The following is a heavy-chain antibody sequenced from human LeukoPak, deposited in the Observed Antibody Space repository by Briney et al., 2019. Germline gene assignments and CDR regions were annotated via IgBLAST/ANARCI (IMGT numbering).Heavy chain of an antibody. V-gene: IGHV3-23*01. CDR2: ISGSGAST. CDR3: AKARGSEIAAATNY. D-gene: IGHD6-13*01. Sequence: PGASLRLSCAASGFTFSSYAMSWVRQAPGKGLEWVSVISGSGASTYYADSVKGRFTISRDNSNNTMYLQMNSLRAEDTAVYYCAKARGSEIAAATNYWGQGALVTVSS. J-gene: IGHJ4*02. CDR1: GFTFSSYA.